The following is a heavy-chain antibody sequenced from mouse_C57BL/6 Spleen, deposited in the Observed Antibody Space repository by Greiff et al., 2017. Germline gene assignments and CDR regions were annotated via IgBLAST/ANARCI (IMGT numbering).Heavy chain of an antibody. CDR2: IYPGDGDT. Sequence: VQLQQSGPELVKPGASVKISCKASGYAFSSSWMNWVKQRPGKGLEWIGRIYPGDGDTNYNGKFKGKATLTADKSSSTAYMQLISLTSEDSAVYFCARGYCGSREAWFAYWGQGTLVTVSA. CDR1: GYAFSSSW. V-gene: IGHV1-82*01. D-gene: IGHD1-1*01. CDR3: ARGYCGSREAWFAY. J-gene: IGHJ3*01.